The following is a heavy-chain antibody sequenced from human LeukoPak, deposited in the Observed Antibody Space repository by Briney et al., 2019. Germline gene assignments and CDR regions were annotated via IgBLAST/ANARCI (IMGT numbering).Heavy chain of an antibody. V-gene: IGHV3-30-3*01. J-gene: IGHJ4*02. CDR2: ISYDGSNK. CDR3: ARDSYYDYLYYFDY. CDR1: GFTFSSYA. Sequence: GGSLRLSCAASGFTFSSYAMHWVRQAPGKGLEWVAVISYDGSNKYYADSVKGRFTISRDNSKNTLYLQMNSLRAEDTAVYYCARDSYYDYLYYFDYWGQGTLVTVSS. D-gene: IGHD3-22*01.